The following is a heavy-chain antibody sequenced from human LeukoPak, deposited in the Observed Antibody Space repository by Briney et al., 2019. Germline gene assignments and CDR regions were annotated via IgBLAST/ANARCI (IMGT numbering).Heavy chain of an antibody. CDR1: GFTFSTYA. Sequence: GGSLRLSCAASGFTFSTYAMTWVRQAPGKGLEWVSAISGIDSRTYYADSVKGRFTISRDNPKNTLYLQMNSLRPDDAAVYYCAKVYGVAADRPDDSWGQGTLVTVSS. D-gene: IGHD2-2*01. V-gene: IGHV3-23*01. J-gene: IGHJ4*02. CDR3: AKVYGVAADRPDDS. CDR2: ISGIDSRT.